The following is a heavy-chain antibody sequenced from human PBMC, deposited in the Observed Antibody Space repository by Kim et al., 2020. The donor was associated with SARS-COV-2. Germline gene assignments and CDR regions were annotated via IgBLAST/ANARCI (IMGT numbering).Heavy chain of an antibody. D-gene: IGHD6-13*01. Sequence: NPSLQGHVTISADKSISTAYLQWRSLKASDTAMYYCARSGYSSRVLLFDPWGQGTLVTVSS. CDR3: ARSGYSSRVLLFDP. J-gene: IGHJ5*02. V-gene: IGHV5-10-1*01.